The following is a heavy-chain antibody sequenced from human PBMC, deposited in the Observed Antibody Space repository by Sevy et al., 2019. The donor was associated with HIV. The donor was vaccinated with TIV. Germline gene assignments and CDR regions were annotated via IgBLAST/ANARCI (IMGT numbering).Heavy chain of an antibody. CDR1: GFTFSDYY. V-gene: IGHV3-11*01. CDR2: ISSSGSTI. Sequence: GGSLRLSCAASGFTFSDYYMSWIRQAPGKGLEWVSYISSSGSTIYYADSVKGRFTISRDNAKNSLYLQMNSLRAEDTAVYYCARVGDTAMVTGPSYYYNGMDVWGQGTTVTVSS. J-gene: IGHJ6*02. CDR3: ARVGDTAMVTGPSYYYNGMDV. D-gene: IGHD5-18*01.